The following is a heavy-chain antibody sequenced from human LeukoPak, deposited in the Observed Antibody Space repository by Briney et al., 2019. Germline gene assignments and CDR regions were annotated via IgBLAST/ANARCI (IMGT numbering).Heavy chain of an antibody. V-gene: IGHV1-46*01. Sequence: GASVKVSCKASAYTFTSYDMQWVRQAPGQGFEWLGMINPSGGGTNYAQKFQGRVTMTRDTSTSTVYLELSSLRSEDTAVYYCARWVGGPAGINYYGMDVWGQGTTVTVSS. CDR2: INPSGGGT. CDR1: AYTFTSYD. D-gene: IGHD2-2*01. J-gene: IGHJ6*02. CDR3: ARWVGGPAGINYYGMDV.